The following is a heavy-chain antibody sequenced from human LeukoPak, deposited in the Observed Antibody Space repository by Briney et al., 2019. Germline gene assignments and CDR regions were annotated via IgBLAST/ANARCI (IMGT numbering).Heavy chain of an antibody. Sequence: SEILSLTCTVSGGSISSSNHYWGWIRQPPGKGLEWIGSIYYTGNTYYNPSLKSRVTISVDTSKNQFSLKLSSVTAADTAVYYCARQVAGKGSELGYWGQGTLVSVSS. J-gene: IGHJ4*02. CDR3: ARQVAGKGSELGY. CDR1: GGSISSSNHY. CDR2: IYYTGNT. D-gene: IGHD6-19*01. V-gene: IGHV4-39*01.